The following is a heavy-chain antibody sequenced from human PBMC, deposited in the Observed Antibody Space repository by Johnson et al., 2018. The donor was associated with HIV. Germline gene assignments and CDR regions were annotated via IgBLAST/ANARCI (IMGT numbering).Heavy chain of an antibody. CDR1: GFTFSSYT. Sequence: VQLVESGGGLVQPGGSLRLSCAASGFTFSSYTMSWVRQAPGKGLEWVSAISGRGGGPDYADSVKGRFTIPRENSNNTLYVQMNSLRAEDTAVYYCAKKMARDIGDGFDVWGQGTMVIVSS. CDR2: ISGRGGGP. CDR3: AKKMARDIGDGFDV. D-gene: IGHD2-15*01. J-gene: IGHJ3*01. V-gene: IGHV3-23*04.